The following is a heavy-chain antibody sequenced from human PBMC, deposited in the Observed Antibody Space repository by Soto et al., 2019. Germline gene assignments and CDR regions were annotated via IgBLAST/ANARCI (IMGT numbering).Heavy chain of an antibody. CDR1: GFTFSGYS. J-gene: IGHJ3*02. CDR2: IGSTGSVT. V-gene: IGHV3-48*04. Sequence: EVQLVESGGGLVQPGGSLRLSCAVSGFTFSGYSFNWVGQAPGRGLEWVSFIGSTGSVTHYADSVMGRFTISRDNGRNLLYLQMDSLRAHDTDEYRCESGRNSSGQTYGLDNWGQGTVVTVSS. CDR3: ESGRNSSGQTYGLDN. D-gene: IGHD4-17*01.